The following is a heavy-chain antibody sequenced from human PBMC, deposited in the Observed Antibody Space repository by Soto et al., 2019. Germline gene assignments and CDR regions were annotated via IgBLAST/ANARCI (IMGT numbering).Heavy chain of an antibody. D-gene: IGHD3-10*01. CDR3: ARDLDGSGSYFTDY. V-gene: IGHV1-18*01. Sequence: QVQLVQSGAEVKKPGASVKVSCKASGYSFTSTGISWVRQAPGQGPEWMGWTSTFNGEAKYAQKLQGRVTMTTDTPTTTAYMELRSLTSDDTAVYYCARDLDGSGSYFTDYWGQGTLVTVAS. CDR1: GYSFTSTG. J-gene: IGHJ4*02. CDR2: TSTFNGEA.